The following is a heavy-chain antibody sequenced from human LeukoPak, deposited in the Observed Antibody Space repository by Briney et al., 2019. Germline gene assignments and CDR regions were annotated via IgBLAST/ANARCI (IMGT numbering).Heavy chain of an antibody. CDR1: GFTFSRYW. D-gene: IGHD4-17*01. CDR3: WSVHAFDI. J-gene: IGHJ3*02. CDR2: IKEDGSEK. V-gene: IGHV3-7*01. Sequence: GGSLRLSCVASGFTFSRYWMSWVRQAPGRGLEWVANIKEDGSEKYYVDSVKGRFTISRDNARNSLYLQMNSLRAEDTAVYYCWSVHAFDIWGQGTMVTVSS.